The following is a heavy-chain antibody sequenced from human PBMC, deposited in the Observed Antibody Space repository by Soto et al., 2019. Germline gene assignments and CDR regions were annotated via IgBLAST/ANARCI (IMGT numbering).Heavy chain of an antibody. CDR1: GFTFSSYA. Sequence: QVQLVESGGGVVQPGRSLRLSCAASGFTFSSYAMHWVRQAPGKGLEWVAVISYDGSNKYYADSVKGRFTISRDNSKNTLYLQRNSLRAEDTAVYYCARDEGKDILTGYHTQPYYYYGMDVWGQGTTVTVSS. J-gene: IGHJ6*02. V-gene: IGHV3-30-3*01. CDR3: ARDEGKDILTGYHTQPYYYYGMDV. CDR2: ISYDGSNK. D-gene: IGHD3-9*01.